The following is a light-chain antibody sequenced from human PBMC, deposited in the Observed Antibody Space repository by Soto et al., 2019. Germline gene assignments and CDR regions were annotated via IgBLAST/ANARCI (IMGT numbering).Light chain of an antibody. CDR1: QSVGTS. J-gene: IGKJ2*01. CDR2: VAS. CDR3: QQYTAWPYT. Sequence: EIVMTQSPDNLSVSPGERATLSCRASQSVGTSIAWYQQKPGQAPRLLIYVASTRATAFPARFSGSGSGTEFTLTISSLQSEDFAVYYCQQYTAWPYTFGQGTKLEIK. V-gene: IGKV3-15*01.